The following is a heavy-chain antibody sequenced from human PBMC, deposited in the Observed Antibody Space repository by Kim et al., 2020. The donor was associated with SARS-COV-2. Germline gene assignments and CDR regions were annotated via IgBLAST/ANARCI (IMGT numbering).Heavy chain of an antibody. V-gene: IGHV4-59*13. D-gene: IGHD3-10*01. J-gene: IGHJ6*02. Sequence: SETLSLTCTVSGGSISSYYWSWIRQPPGKGLEWIGYIYYSGSTNYNPSLKSRVTISVDTSKNQFSLKLSSVTAADTAVYYCARAGESGWFRVISCMDVWGQGTTVTVSS. CDR3: ARAGESGWFRVISCMDV. CDR2: IYYSGST. CDR1: GGSISSYY.